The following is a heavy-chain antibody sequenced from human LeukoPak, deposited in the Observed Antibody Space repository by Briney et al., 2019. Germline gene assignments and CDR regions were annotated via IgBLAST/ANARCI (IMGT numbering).Heavy chain of an antibody. CDR1: EFTLSDYS. J-gene: IGHJ5*02. Sequence: KTGGSLRLSCAASEFTLSDYSMSWIRQAPGKGLEWVSYISSSGSTIYYADSVKGRFTISRDNAKNSLYLQMNSLRAEDTAVYYCAKAAAGLAYNWLDPWGQGTLVTVSS. CDR2: ISSSGSTI. D-gene: IGHD6-13*01. V-gene: IGHV3-11*01. CDR3: AKAAAGLAYNWLDP.